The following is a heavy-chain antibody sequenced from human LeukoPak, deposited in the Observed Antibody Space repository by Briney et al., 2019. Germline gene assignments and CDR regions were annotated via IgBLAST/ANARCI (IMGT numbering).Heavy chain of an antibody. CDR1: GFTFSSHA. D-gene: IGHD1-26*01. Sequence: PGGSLRLSCAASGFTFSSHAMSWVRQAPGKGLEWVSAISGSGGSTYYADSVKGRFTISRDNSKNTLYLQMNSLRAEDTAVYYCAKDFVPREVSSCDYWGQGTLVTVSS. CDR3: AKDFVPREVSSCDY. J-gene: IGHJ4*02. V-gene: IGHV3-23*01. CDR2: ISGSGGST.